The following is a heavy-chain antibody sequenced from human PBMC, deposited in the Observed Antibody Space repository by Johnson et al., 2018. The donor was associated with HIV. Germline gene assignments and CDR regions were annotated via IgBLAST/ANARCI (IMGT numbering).Heavy chain of an antibody. CDR3: SSDHPTAPFVSLNAFDI. J-gene: IGHJ3*02. CDR2: IRRTAAGGTI. CDR1: GMIFSNLW. V-gene: IGHV3-15*05. Sequence: EQLVESGGGLVKPGGSLRVSCEASGMIFSNLWMNWVRQAPGKGLEWVGRIRRTAAGGTIEYAASVKGRFTISRDDSRDTLYLQMNSLKTEDTAVYYCSSDHPTAPFVSLNAFDIGCQGTMVTVAS. D-gene: IGHD3-3*01.